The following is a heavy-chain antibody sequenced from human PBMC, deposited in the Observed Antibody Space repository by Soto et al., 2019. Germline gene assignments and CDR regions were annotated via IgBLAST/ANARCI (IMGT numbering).Heavy chain of an antibody. D-gene: IGHD2-15*01. CDR2: IIPIFGTA. J-gene: IGHJ4*02. CDR3: ARESRYCSGGSCYVLPGIDY. CDR1: GGTFSSYA. V-gene: IGHV1-69*12. Sequence: QVQLVQSGAEVKKPGSSVKVSCKASGGTFSSYAISWVRQAPGQGLEWMGGIIPIFGTANYAQKFQGRVTIPADEPTSTASMAVGSLRSEDTAVYYCARESRYCSGGSCYVLPGIDYWGQGTLVTVSS.